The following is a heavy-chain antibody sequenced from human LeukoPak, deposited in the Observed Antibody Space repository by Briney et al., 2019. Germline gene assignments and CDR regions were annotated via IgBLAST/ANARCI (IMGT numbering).Heavy chain of an antibody. CDR2: IYYSGST. D-gene: IGHD3-10*01. V-gene: IGHV4-39*07. Sequence: LSLTCTVSGGSISSSSYYWGWIRQPPGKGLEWIGSIYYSGSTCYNPSLKSRVTISVDRSKNQFSLKLSSVTAADTAVYYCARVDGSGSYYSPWGQGTLVTVSS. CDR3: ARVDGSGSYYSP. CDR1: GGSISSSSYY. J-gene: IGHJ5*02.